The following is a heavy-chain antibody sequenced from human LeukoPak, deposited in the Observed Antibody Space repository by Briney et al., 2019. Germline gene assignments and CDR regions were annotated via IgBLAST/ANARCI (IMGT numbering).Heavy chain of an antibody. J-gene: IGHJ3*02. CDR1: GFTFISYL. V-gene: IGHV3-74*01. CDR3: ARTATDAFDI. CDR2: INADGSST. D-gene: IGHD2-21*02. Sequence: GGSLRLSCAASGFTFISYLMHWVRQDPGKWLVWVSRINADGSSTSYADSVKGRFTISRDNAKNTLYLQMNSLRAEDTAVYYCARTATDAFDIWGQGTMVTVSS.